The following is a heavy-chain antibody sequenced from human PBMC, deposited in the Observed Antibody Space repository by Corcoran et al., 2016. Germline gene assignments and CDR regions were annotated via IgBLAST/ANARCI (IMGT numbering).Heavy chain of an antibody. J-gene: IGHJ5*02. CDR2: ISYSEYT. Sequence: QVQLHESGPGLVKPSETLSLACTVSGGSVSSDSHFWSWLRQPPGKGLEWIGYISYSEYTNYNPSLKSRVTRSVDTSKNQFSLRLSSVTAADTAVYYCARARERGTDYFDPWGQGTLVTVSS. D-gene: IGHD4-17*01. CDR3: ARARERGTDYFDP. CDR1: GGSVSSDSHF. V-gene: IGHV4-61*01.